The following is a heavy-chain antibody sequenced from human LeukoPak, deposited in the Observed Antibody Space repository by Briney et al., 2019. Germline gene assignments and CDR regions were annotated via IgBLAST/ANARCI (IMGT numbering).Heavy chain of an antibody. V-gene: IGHV3-74*01. D-gene: IGHD3-22*01. CDR2: IKTDGSRT. CDR1: GFTFSNYW. CDR3: AKYAAAGAYDRHSEIDS. J-gene: IGHJ4*02. Sequence: PGGSLRLSCVASGFTFSNYWMHWVRQAPGKGLVWVSRIKTDGSRTNYADSVKGRFTISRDNAKNTVYLEMNSLRPEDTAVYYCAKYAAAGAYDRHSEIDSWGQGTLVTVSS.